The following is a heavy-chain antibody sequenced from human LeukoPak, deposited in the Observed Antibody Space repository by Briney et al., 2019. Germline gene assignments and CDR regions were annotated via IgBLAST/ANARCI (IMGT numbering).Heavy chain of an antibody. J-gene: IGHJ4*02. Sequence: ASVKVSCKASGYTFTSYDINWVRQATGQGLEWMGWMNPNSGNTGYAQKFQGRVTMTRNTSISTAYMELSSLRSEDTAVYYCARGLDNGETYDYWGQGTLVTVSS. CDR3: ARGLDNGETYDY. CDR2: MNPNSGNT. CDR1: GYTFTSYD. D-gene: IGHD4-17*01. V-gene: IGHV1-8*01.